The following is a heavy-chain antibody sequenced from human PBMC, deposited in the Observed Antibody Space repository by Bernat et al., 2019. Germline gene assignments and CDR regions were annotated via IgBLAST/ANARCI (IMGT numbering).Heavy chain of an antibody. V-gene: IGHV1-18*01. D-gene: IGHD3-10*01. CDR3: ARDLPVGYYGSREVHYYYYYGMDV. CDR2: ISAYNGNT. CDR1: GYTFTSYG. Sequence: QVQLVQSGAEVKKPGASVKVSCKASGYTFTSYGISWVRQAPGQGLEWMGWISAYNGNTNYAQKLQGRVTMTTDTSTSTAYMELRSLRSDDTAVYYCARDLPVGYYGSREVHYYYYYGMDVWGQGTTVTVSS. J-gene: IGHJ6*02.